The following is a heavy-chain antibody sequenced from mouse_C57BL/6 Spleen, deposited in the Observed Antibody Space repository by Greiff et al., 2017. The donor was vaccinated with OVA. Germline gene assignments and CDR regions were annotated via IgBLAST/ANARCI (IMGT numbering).Heavy chain of an antibody. D-gene: IGHD1-1*01. J-gene: IGHJ2*01. CDR1: GYTFTSYT. Sequence: QVQLKESGAELARPGASVKMSCKASGYTFTSYTMHWVNQRPGQGLEWIGYINPSSGYTKYNQKFKDKATLTADKSSSTAYMQLSSLTSEDSAVYYCAREVYYGSPLDYWGQGTTLTVSS. CDR2: INPSSGYT. V-gene: IGHV1-4*01. CDR3: AREVYYGSPLDY.